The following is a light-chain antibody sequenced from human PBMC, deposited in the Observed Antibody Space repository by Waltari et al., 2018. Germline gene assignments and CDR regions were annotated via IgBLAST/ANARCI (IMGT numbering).Light chain of an antibody. J-gene: IGLJ2*01. CDR2: DDS. CDR3: QSYDSGLNGLF. V-gene: IGLV1-40*01. Sequence: QSVLTQPPSVSGAPGQRVTISCTGSSSNIGSPYNVHWYQQVPGRAPKLLIYDDSHRPSGVPDRFSGSKSRTSASLAITVLQAEDEAEYFCQSYDSGLNGLFFGGGTKVTVL. CDR1: SSNIGSPYN.